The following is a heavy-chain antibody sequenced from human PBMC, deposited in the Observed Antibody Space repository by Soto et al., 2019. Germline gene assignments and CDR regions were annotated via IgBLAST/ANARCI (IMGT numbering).Heavy chain of an antibody. CDR3: ATYLKWVPRRGFDP. D-gene: IGHD1-26*01. CDR2: FDPEDGET. J-gene: IGHJ5*02. V-gene: IGHV1-24*01. Sequence: GSVKVSCKVAGYTLTELSMHWVRQAPGKGLEWMGGFDPEDGETIYAQKFQGRVTMTEDTSTNTAYMELSSLRSEDTAVYYCATYLKWVPRRGFDPWGQGTLVTVSS. CDR1: GYTLTELS.